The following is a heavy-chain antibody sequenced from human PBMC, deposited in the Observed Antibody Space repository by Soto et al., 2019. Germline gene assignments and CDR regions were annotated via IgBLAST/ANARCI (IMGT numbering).Heavy chain of an antibody. CDR1: GFSLSSYW. D-gene: IGHD4-17*01. V-gene: IGHV3-7*01. CDR2: IKEDGSEK. CDR3: AKGLFYGGDFDS. J-gene: IGHJ4*02. Sequence: EVQLVESGGGLVQPGGSLRLSCGASGFSLSSYWMGWVRQAPGKGLEWVANIKEDGSEKYYVDSVKGRFTISRDHGKKSLYLQMNSLRAEDTAVYYCAKGLFYGGDFDSWGQGTLVTVSS.